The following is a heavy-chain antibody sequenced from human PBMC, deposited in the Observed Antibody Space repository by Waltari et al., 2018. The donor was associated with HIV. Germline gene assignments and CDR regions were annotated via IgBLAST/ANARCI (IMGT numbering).Heavy chain of an antibody. J-gene: IGHJ4*02. CDR2: INTNIDET. CDR1: GNAFKGIV. Sequence: QVQLVQSGAEVKKPGASVNVSCKAYGNAFKGIVLHWGRQAPRERPEWMGRINTNIDETKDSQKFQGRVTITRDTSASTVYMELSSLRSEDTAVYYCARVYGELWLNYFDYWGQGTLVTVSS. D-gene: IGHD3-16*01. V-gene: IGHV1-3*04. CDR3: ARVYGELWLNYFDY.